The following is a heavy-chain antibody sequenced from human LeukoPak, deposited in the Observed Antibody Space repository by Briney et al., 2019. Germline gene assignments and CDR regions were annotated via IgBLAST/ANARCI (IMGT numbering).Heavy chain of an antibody. D-gene: IGHD3-22*01. CDR1: GFTFSAYS. Sequence: TGGSLRLSCAASGFTFSAYSMNWIRQAPGKGLEWISYISGSGRSIFSADSVRGRFTISRDNANNSLFLQMNSLRAEDTAAYYCARGRYYDTSAYNYFDPWGQGTLVTVSS. CDR3: ARGRYYDTSAYNYFDP. J-gene: IGHJ5*02. CDR2: ISGSGRSI. V-gene: IGHV3-48*01.